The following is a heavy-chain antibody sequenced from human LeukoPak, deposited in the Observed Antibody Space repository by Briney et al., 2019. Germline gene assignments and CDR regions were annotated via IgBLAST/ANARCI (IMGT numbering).Heavy chain of an antibody. Sequence: SETLSLTCAVSGYSISSGYYWGWIRPPPGKGLEWIGVIYHSGSTYYNTSLKSRVTISVDTSKNQFSLKLSSVTAADTAVYYCARDLSKYSYGFDAFDIWGQGTMVTVSS. CDR1: GYSISSGYY. CDR2: IYHSGST. CDR3: ARDLSKYSYGFDAFDI. D-gene: IGHD5-18*01. J-gene: IGHJ3*02. V-gene: IGHV4-38-2*02.